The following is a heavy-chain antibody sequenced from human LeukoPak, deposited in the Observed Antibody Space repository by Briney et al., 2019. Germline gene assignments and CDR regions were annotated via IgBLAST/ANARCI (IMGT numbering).Heavy chain of an antibody. CDR1: GGAIRGTSHF. CDR2: FYYDGSA. CDR3: ARDSPPRWFDP. Sequence: SETLSLTCNVSGGAIRGTSHFWSWIRQPAGKGLEWIGRFYYDGSANYNPSLKSRATILVDTSKNQFSLRLTSVSAADTAVYYCARDSPPRWFDPWGQGTLVTVSS. V-gene: IGHV4-61*02. J-gene: IGHJ5*02.